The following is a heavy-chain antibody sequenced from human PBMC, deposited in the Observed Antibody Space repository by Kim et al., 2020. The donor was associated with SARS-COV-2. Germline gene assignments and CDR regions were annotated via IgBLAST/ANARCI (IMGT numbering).Heavy chain of an antibody. Sequence: GGSLRLSCAASSFALSSFAAHWVRQAPGKGLEWVALISYDGSNKYYADSVKGRFTISRDNSKNTVYLQMNNLRGEDTAVYYCASGSNSGAGPIDDWGRGT. D-gene: IGHD6-19*01. CDR1: SFALSSFA. CDR2: ISYDGSNK. V-gene: IGHV3-30*04. J-gene: IGHJ4*02. CDR3: ASGSNSGAGPIDD.